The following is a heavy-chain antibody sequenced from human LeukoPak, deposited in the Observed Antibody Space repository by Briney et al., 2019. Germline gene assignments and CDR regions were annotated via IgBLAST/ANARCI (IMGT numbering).Heavy chain of an antibody. V-gene: IGHV3-23*01. CDR2: ISGSGGST. D-gene: IGHD1-14*01. Sequence: PGGSLRFSCAASGFTFSSYAMSLVRQAPGKGLELVSAISGSGGSTYYADSVKGRFTISRDNSKTTLYLQMNSLRAEDTAVYYCANYGSRDYYYGMDVWGQGTTVTVSS. CDR1: GFTFSSYA. CDR3: ANYGSRDYYYGMDV. J-gene: IGHJ6*02.